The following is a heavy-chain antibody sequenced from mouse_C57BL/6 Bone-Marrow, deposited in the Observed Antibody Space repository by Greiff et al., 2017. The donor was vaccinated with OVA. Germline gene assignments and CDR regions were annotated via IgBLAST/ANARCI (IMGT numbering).Heavy chain of an antibody. CDR3: ANYSNYGGYFDV. V-gene: IGHV1-52*01. D-gene: IGHD2-5*01. CDR2: IDPSDSET. Sequence: QVQLKQPGAELVRPGSSVKLSCKASGYTFTSYWMHWVKQRPIQGLEWIGNIDPSDSETHYNQKFKDKATLTVDKSSSTAYMQLSSLTSEDSAVYYCANYSNYGGYFDVWGTGTTVTVSS. CDR1: GYTFTSYW. J-gene: IGHJ1*03.